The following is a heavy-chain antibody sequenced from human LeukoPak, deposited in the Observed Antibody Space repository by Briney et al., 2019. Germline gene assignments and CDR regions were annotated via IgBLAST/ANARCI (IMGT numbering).Heavy chain of an antibody. Sequence: SQTLSLTCTVSGEYVTSGGYFWTWIRQAPGRGLEWIGCIWHSGSTNYNPSLGNRVTISVDTSRKQLSLTLISVTAADTAMYYCASEAEDFDYWGQGTLVTVSS. CDR3: ASEAEDFDY. CDR2: IWHSGST. V-gene: IGHV4-30-2*01. J-gene: IGHJ4*02. CDR1: GEYVTSGGYF. D-gene: IGHD6-13*01.